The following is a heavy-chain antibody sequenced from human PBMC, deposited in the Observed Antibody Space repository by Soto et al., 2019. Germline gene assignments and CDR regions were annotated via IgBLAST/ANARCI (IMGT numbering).Heavy chain of an antibody. J-gene: IGHJ6*03. V-gene: IGHV3-73*01. D-gene: IGHD3-3*01. CDR1: GFTFSGSA. CDR3: SRQASDFWSGKPQYYMDV. CDR2: IRSKGNNYAT. Sequence: GGSLRLSCAASGFTFSGSALHWVRQASGKGLEWVGRIRSKGNNYATAYGASLKGRFTISRDDSKNTAYLQMNILNTEDTAVYYCSRQASDFWSGKPQYYMDVWGKGTTVTVSS.